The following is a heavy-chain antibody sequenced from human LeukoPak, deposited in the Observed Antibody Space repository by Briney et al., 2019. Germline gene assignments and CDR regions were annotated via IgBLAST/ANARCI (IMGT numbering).Heavy chain of an antibody. CDR2: IYPGDSDT. D-gene: IGHD5-18*01. Sequence: GESLKISCKGSGYSFTSYWIGWARQMPGKGLEWMGIIYPGDSDTRYSPSFQGQVTISADKSISTAYLQWSSLKASDTAMYYCARPNRGYSYGHDAFDIWGQGTMVTVSS. CDR3: ARPNRGYSYGHDAFDI. CDR1: GYSFTSYW. J-gene: IGHJ3*02. V-gene: IGHV5-51*01.